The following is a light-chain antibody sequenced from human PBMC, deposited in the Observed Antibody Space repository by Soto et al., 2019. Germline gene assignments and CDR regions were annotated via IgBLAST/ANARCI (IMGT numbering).Light chain of an antibody. V-gene: IGLV1-40*01. Sequence: QSALTQPASVSGAPGQRVTISCTGSSSNIGAGYDVHWYQQLPGTAPKLLIYGNTNRPSGVPDRFSGSKSGTSASLAITGLQAEDEADYYCQSYDSGLSGHVVFGGGTKLTVL. CDR3: QSYDSGLSGHVV. CDR1: SSNIGAGYD. CDR2: GNT. J-gene: IGLJ2*01.